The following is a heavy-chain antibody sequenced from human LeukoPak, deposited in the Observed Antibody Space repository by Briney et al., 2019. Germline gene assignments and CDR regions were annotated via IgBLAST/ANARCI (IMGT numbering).Heavy chain of an antibody. Sequence: GGSLRLSCAASGFTFGDWYMSWIRQAPGKRLEWVSYISSVVDSGRTIYYADSVKGRFTISRDNAKNSLYLQMSSLRAEDTAIYYCARGVPGGWYFDLWGRGTLVTVSS. D-gene: IGHD3-16*01. CDR3: ARGVPGGWYFDL. CDR1: GFTFGDWY. CDR2: ISSVVDSGRTI. V-gene: IGHV3-11*04. J-gene: IGHJ2*01.